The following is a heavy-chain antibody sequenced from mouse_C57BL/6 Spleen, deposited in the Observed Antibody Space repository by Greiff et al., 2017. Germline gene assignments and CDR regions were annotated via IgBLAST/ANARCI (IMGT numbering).Heavy chain of an antibody. V-gene: IGHV1-82*01. CDR1: GYAFSSSW. D-gene: IGHD1-1*01. Sequence: QVQLQQSGPELVKPGASVKISCKASGYAFSSSWMNWVKQRPGKGLEWIGRIYPGDGDTNYNVKFKGKATLTADKSSSTAYMQLSSLTSEDSVVYFCARSNYGSSYDAMDYWGQGTSVTVSS. J-gene: IGHJ4*01. CDR3: ARSNYGSSYDAMDY. CDR2: IYPGDGDT.